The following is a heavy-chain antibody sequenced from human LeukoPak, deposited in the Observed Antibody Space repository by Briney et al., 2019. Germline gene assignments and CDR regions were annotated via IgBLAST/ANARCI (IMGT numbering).Heavy chain of an antibody. V-gene: IGHV4-59*06. CDR1: GISISSYY. J-gene: IGHJ5*02. CDR3: ASRRGSSARVWFDP. D-gene: IGHD2-2*01. CDR2: IYYTGST. Sequence: SETLSLTCTVSGISISSYYWSWIRQLPGKGLGWFGSIYYTGSTYYNPSLQSRITISVDTSKSQFSLKLNSMTAADTAVYYCASRRGSSARVWFDPWGQGTLVTVSS.